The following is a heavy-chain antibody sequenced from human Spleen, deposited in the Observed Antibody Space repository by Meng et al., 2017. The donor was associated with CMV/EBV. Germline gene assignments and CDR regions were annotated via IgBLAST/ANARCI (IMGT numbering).Heavy chain of an antibody. D-gene: IGHD5-18*01. CDR2: ISSSSSYI. J-gene: IGHJ4*02. Sequence: ETLSLTCAASGFTFSSYSMNWVRQAPGKGLEWVSSISSSSSYIYYADSVKGRFTISRDNAKNSLYLQMNSLRAEDTAVYYCARDTAMATSLDYWGQGTLVTVSS. V-gene: IGHV3-21*01. CDR1: GFTFSSYS. CDR3: ARDTAMATSLDY.